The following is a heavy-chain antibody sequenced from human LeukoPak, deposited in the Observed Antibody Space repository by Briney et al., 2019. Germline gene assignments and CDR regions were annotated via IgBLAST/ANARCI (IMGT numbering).Heavy chain of an antibody. Sequence: ASVKVSRKASGYTFTSYGISWVRQAPGQGLEWMGWISAYNGNTNYAQKLQGRVTMTTDTSTSTAYMELRSLRSDDTAVYYCARDYSNYVAYYGMDVWGQGTTVTVSS. D-gene: IGHD4-11*01. J-gene: IGHJ6*02. CDR3: ARDYSNYVAYYGMDV. CDR1: GYTFTSYG. CDR2: ISAYNGNT. V-gene: IGHV1-18*01.